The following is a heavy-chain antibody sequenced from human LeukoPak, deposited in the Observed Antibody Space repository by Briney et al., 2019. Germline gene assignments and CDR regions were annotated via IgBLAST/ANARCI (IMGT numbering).Heavy chain of an antibody. CDR1: GFTFSSYA. Sequence: PGGSLRLSCAASGFTFSSYAMHGVRQAPGKGLEWVAVISYDGSNKYYADSVKGRFTISRDNSKNTLYLQMNSLRAEDTAVYYCARAMYSSSWCFDYWGQGTLVTVSS. J-gene: IGHJ4*02. V-gene: IGHV3-30-3*01. D-gene: IGHD6-13*01. CDR2: ISYDGSNK. CDR3: ARAMYSSSWCFDY.